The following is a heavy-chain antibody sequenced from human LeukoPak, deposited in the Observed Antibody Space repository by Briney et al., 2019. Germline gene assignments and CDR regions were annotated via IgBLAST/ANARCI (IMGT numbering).Heavy chain of an antibody. CDR2: ISGSGGST. CDR3: AKDRSSGWSPPFGY. V-gene: IGHV3-23*01. Sequence: PGGSLRLSCAASGFTFSSYAMSWVRQAPGKGLEWVSAISGSGGSTYYADSVKGRFTISRDNSKNTLYLRMNSLRAEDTAVYYCAKDRSSGWSPPFGYWGQGTLVTVSS. D-gene: IGHD6-19*01. CDR1: GFTFSSYA. J-gene: IGHJ4*02.